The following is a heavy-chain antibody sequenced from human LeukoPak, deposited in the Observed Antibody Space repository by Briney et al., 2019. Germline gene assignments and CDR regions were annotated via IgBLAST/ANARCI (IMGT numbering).Heavy chain of an antibody. CDR3: ARLGYYGSGSPLTYYYYGMDV. CDR2: INHSGST. V-gene: IGHV4-34*01. CDR1: GGSFSGYY. J-gene: IGHJ6*02. D-gene: IGHD3-10*01. Sequence: SETLPLTCAVYGGSFSGYYWSWIRQPPGKGLEWIGEINHSGSTNYNPSLKSRVTISVDTSKNQFSLKLSSVTAADTAVYYCARLGYYGSGSPLTYYYYGMDVWGQGTTVTVSS.